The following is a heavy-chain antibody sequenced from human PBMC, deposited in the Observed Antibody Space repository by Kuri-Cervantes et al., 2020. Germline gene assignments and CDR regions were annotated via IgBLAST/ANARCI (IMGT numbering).Heavy chain of an antibody. CDR1: GSTFSSYS. J-gene: IGHJ4*02. V-gene: IGHV3-21*01. CDR3: ARAGYSYGLDY. CDR2: ISSSSSYI. Sequence: GESLKISCAASGSTFSSYSMNWVRQAPGKGLEWVSSISSSSSYIYYADSVKGRFTISRDNAKNSLYLQMNSLRAEDTAVYYCARAGYSYGLDYWGQGTLVTVSS. D-gene: IGHD5-18*01.